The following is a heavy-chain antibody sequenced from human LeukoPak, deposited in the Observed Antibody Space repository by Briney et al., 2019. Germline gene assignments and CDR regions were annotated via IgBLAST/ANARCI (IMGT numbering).Heavy chain of an antibody. J-gene: IGHJ6*03. Sequence: ASVKVSCKASGYTFTGYYMHWVRQAPGQGLEWMGRINPNSGGTNYAQKFQGRVTMTRDTSISTAYMELGRLRSDDTAVYYCARNYYGSGSYYYYYMDVWGKGTTVTVSS. V-gene: IGHV1-2*06. CDR2: INPNSGGT. D-gene: IGHD3-10*01. CDR1: GYTFTGYY. CDR3: ARNYYGSGSYYYYYMDV.